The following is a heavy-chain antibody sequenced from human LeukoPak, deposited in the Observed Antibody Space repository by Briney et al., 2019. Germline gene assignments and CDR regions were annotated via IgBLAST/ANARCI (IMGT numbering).Heavy chain of an antibody. CDR1: GFTFSIYS. Sequence: PGGSLRLSCAASGFTFSIYSMNWVRQAPGKGLEWVSYISSSSSTIYYADSVKGRFTISRDNAKNSLYLQMNSLRAEDTAVYYCARDTLAVAGTVDYWGQGTLVTVSS. V-gene: IGHV3-48*01. CDR3: ARDTLAVAGTVDY. D-gene: IGHD6-19*01. J-gene: IGHJ4*02. CDR2: ISSSSSTI.